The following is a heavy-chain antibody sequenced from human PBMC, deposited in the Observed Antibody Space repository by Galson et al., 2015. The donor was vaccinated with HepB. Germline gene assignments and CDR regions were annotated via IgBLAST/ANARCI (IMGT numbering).Heavy chain of an antibody. Sequence: SLRLSCAASGFTFSSYGMHWVRQAPGKGLEWVAVIWYDGSNKYYADSVKGRFTISRDNSKNTLYLQMNSLRAEDTAVYYCARDIAEWELLGGSRRAGYWGQGTLVTASS. CDR1: GFTFSSYG. CDR3: ARDIAEWELLGGSRRAGY. J-gene: IGHJ4*02. CDR2: IWYDGSNK. D-gene: IGHD1-26*01. V-gene: IGHV3-33*01.